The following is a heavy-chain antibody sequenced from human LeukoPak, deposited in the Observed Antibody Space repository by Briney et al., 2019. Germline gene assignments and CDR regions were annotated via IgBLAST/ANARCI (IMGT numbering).Heavy chain of an antibody. D-gene: IGHD5-12*01. CDR3: ARSSTSGYGLDY. V-gene: IGHV3-74*01. J-gene: IGHJ4*02. CDR1: GFSFSNYW. CDR2: MNSDGISR. Sequence: GGSLRLSCAASGFSFSNYWMHWVRQAPGKGLVWVSRMNSDGISRTYADSVKGRFTISRVNAKNTLYLQMNSLTDDDTAVYYCARSSTSGYGLDYWGRGTLVTVSS.